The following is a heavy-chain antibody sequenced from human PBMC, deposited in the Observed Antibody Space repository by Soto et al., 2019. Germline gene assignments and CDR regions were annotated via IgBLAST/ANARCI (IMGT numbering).Heavy chain of an antibody. D-gene: IGHD5-12*01. CDR2: ISSSSSTI. CDR3: ASLGRDGYNYDNQYYFDY. CDR1: GFTFSSYS. V-gene: IGHV3-48*02. Sequence: EVQLVESGGGLVKPGGSLRLSCAASGFTFSSYSMNWVRQAPGKGLEWVSYISSSSSTIYYADSVKGRFTISRDNAKNSLYLQMNSLRDEDTAVYYCASLGRDGYNYDNQYYFDYWGQGTLVTVSS. J-gene: IGHJ4*02.